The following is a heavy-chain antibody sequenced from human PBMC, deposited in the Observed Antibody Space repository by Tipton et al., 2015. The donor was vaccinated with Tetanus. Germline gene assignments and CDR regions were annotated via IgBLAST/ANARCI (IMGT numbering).Heavy chain of an antibody. CDR2: ITYSRTT. D-gene: IGHD2-8*02. Sequence: TLSLTCTVSGGSLSTSHWAWIRQPPGKGLEWVGKITYSRTTNYNSSLKSRVTISLDPFTSQFSLKLTSATAADTAVYYCAGVTAQRTELYFEHWGQGTQVTVSS. V-gene: IGHV4-59*01. CDR3: AGVTAQRTELYFEH. J-gene: IGHJ1*01. CDR1: GGSLSTSH.